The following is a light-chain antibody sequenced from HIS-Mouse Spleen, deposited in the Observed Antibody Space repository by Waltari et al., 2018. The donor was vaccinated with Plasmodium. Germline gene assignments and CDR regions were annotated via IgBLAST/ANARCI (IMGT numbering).Light chain of an antibody. Sequence: DIQMTQSPSTLSASVGDRVTITCRASQSISSWLAWDQQKPGKAPKILNYKASSLESGVPSRFSGSGSGTEFTLTISSLQPDDFATYYCQQYNSYSWTFGQGTKVEIK. J-gene: IGKJ1*01. CDR1: QSISSW. CDR2: KAS. CDR3: QQYNSYSWT. V-gene: IGKV1-5*03.